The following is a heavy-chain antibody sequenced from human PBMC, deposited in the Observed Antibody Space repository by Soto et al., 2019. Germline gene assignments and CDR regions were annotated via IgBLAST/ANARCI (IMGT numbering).Heavy chain of an antibody. CDR2: ISTYNGNT. CDR1: GYTFTSYG. CDR3: ARGGYCTNGVCYTPFDS. D-gene: IGHD2-8*01. Sequence: GASVKVSCKASGYTFTSYGISWVRQAPGQGLEWMGWISTYNGNTNYAQKVQGRVTMTTDTSTGTAYMELRSLRSDDTAMYYCARGGYCTNGVCYTPFDSWGQGTLDTVS. V-gene: IGHV1-18*04. J-gene: IGHJ4*02.